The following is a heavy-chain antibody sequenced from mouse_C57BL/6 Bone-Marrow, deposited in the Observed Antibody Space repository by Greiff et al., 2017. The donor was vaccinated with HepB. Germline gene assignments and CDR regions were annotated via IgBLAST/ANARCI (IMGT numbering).Heavy chain of an antibody. CDR2: IDPSDSYT. CDR1: GYTFTSYW. J-gene: IGHJ1*03. Sequence: VQLQQPGAELVMPGASVKLSCKASGYTFTSYWMHWVKQRPGQGLEWIGEIDPSDSYTNYNQKFKGKSTLTVDKSSSTAYMQLSSMTSEDSAVYFCARVGGGCYFDFWGTGTTVTV. V-gene: IGHV1-69*01. CDR3: ARVGGGCYFDF. D-gene: IGHD1-1*02.